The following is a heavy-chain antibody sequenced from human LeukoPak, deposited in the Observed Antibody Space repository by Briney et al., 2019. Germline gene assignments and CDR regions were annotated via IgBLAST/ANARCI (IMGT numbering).Heavy chain of an antibody. J-gene: IGHJ4*02. V-gene: IGHV3-30-3*01. Sequence: PGRSLRLSCAASGFTFSSYAMHRVRQAPGKGLEWVAVISYDGSNKYYADSVKGRFTISRDNSKNTLYLQMNSLRAEDTAVYYCAREKGGQLYYFDYWGQGTLVTVSS. CDR1: GFTFSSYA. CDR2: ISYDGSNK. D-gene: IGHD2-2*01. CDR3: AREKGGQLYYFDY.